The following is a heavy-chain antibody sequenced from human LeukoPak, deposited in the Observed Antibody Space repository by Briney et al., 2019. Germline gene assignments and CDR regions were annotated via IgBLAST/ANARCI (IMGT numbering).Heavy chain of an antibody. CDR3: ARDLGYCSSTSCYGYYYMDV. D-gene: IGHD2-2*01. CDR2: IIPIFGTA. CDR1: GGTFSSYA. Sequence: SVKVSCKASGGTFSSYAISWVRQAPGQGLEWMGGIIPIFGTANYAQKFQGRVTITTDESTSTAYMELSNLRSEDTAVYYCARDLGYCSSTSCYGYYYMDVWGKGTTVTVSS. V-gene: IGHV1-69*05. J-gene: IGHJ6*03.